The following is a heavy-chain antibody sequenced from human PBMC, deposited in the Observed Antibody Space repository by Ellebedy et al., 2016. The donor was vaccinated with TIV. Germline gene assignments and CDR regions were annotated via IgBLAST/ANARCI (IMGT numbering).Heavy chain of an antibody. CDR3: ATRPLTMIVLAEYFFDY. J-gene: IGHJ4*02. CDR1: GFPLGNYA. Sequence: GGSLRLSCAASGFPLGNYAVSWVRQAPGKGLEWVSTISGSGDSIYYADSVRGRFTISRDNSKNTLFLHMDSLRAEDTAVYYCATRPLTMIVLAEYFFDYWGQGTLVTVSS. CDR2: ISGSGDSI. D-gene: IGHD3-22*01. V-gene: IGHV3-23*01.